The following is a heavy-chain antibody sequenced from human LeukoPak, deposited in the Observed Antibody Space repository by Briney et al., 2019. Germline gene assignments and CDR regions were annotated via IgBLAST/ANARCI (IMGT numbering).Heavy chain of an antibody. J-gene: IGHJ5*02. CDR3: ARAAAAKASNNWFDP. CDR2: ISSSSSYT. D-gene: IGHD2-2*01. CDR1: GFTFSDYY. V-gene: IGHV3-11*06. Sequence: GGSLRLSCAASGFTFSDYYMSWIRQAPGKGLEWVSYISSSSSYTNYAVSVKGRFTISRDNAKNSLYLQMNSLRAEDTAVYYCARAAAAKASNNWFDPWGQGTLVTVSS.